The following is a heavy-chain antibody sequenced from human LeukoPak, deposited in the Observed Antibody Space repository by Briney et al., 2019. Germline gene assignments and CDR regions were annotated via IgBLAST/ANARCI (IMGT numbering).Heavy chain of an antibody. V-gene: IGHV4-39*07. Sequence: SETLSLTCTVSGGSISSSSYYWGWIRQPPGKGLEWIGSIYYSGSTYYNPSLKSRVTISVDTSKNQFSLKLSSVTAADTAVYYCARDRYYYGSGSYDAAFDYWGQGTLVTVSS. CDR1: GGSISSSSYY. CDR3: ARDRYYYGSGSYDAAFDY. J-gene: IGHJ4*02. D-gene: IGHD3-10*01. CDR2: IYYSGST.